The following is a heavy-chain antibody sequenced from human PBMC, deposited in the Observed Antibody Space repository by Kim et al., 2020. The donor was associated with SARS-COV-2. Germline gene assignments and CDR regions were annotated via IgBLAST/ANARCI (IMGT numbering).Heavy chain of an antibody. D-gene: IGHD4-17*01. V-gene: IGHV3-30*04. J-gene: IGHJ4*02. CDR3: ARGRVTTVTTATNY. CDR1: GFTFSSYA. CDR2: ISYDGSNK. Sequence: GGSLRLSCAASGFTFSSYAMHWVRQAPGKGLEWVAVISYDGSNKYYADSVKGRFTISRDNSKNTLYLQMNSLRAEDTAVYYCARGRVTTVTTATNYWGQGTLVTVSS.